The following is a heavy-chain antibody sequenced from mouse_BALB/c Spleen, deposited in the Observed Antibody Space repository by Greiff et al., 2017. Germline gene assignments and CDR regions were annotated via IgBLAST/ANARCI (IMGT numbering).Heavy chain of an antibody. Sequence: QVQLQQPGAELVKPGASVKLSCKASGYTFTSYWMHWVKQRPGQGLEWIGEIDPSASYTNYNQKFKGKATLTVDKSSSTAYMRLSSLTSEDSAVYYCARRGNYRYDDAYWGQGTSVTVSS. CDR3: ARRGNYRYDDAY. V-gene: IGHV1-69*02. CDR2: IDPSASYT. J-gene: IGHJ4*01. CDR1: GYTFTSYW. D-gene: IGHD2-14*01.